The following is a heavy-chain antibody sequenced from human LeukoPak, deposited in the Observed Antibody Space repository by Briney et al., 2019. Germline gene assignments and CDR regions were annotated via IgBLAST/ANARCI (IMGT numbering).Heavy chain of an antibody. Sequence: ASVKVSCKASGSTFGSYAISWVRQAPGQGLEWMGGIIPIFGTANYAQKFQGRVTITADESTSTAYMELSSLRSEDTAVYYCARELPGGYGMDVWGQGTTVTVSS. CDR3: ARELPGGYGMDV. CDR2: IIPIFGTA. D-gene: IGHD3-10*01. CDR1: GSTFGSYA. J-gene: IGHJ6*02. V-gene: IGHV1-69*13.